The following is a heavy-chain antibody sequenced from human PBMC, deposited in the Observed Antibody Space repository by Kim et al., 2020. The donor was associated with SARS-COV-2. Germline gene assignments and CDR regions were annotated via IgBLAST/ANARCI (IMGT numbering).Heavy chain of an antibody. Sequence: ASVKVSCKACGYTFTSYYMHWVRQAPGQGLEWMGIINPSGGSTSYAQKFQGRVTMTMDTSTSAVYMELSSLRSEDTAVYYCARVPRGGSSGWRFDPWGQGTLVTVSS. D-gene: IGHD6-19*01. CDR3: ARVPRGGSSGWRFDP. CDR2: INPSGGST. V-gene: IGHV1-46*01. J-gene: IGHJ5*02. CDR1: GYTFTSYY.